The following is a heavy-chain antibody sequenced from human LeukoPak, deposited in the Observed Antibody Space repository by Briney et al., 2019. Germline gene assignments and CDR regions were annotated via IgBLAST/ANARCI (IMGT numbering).Heavy chain of an antibody. Sequence: PGRSLRLSCAASGFTFDDYAMHRVRQAPGKGLEWVSGIDWNSGSVGYADSVKGRFTISRDNVKNSLSLQMNGLRAEDTALYYCVKDRKSRDLDSLDIWGQGTMVTVSS. CDR3: VKDRKSRDLDSLDI. CDR1: GFTFDDYA. CDR2: IDWNSGSV. J-gene: IGHJ3*02. D-gene: IGHD5-24*01. V-gene: IGHV3-9*01.